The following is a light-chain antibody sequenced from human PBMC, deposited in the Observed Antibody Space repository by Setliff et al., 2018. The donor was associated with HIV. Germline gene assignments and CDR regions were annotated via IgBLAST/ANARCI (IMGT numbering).Light chain of an antibody. J-gene: IGLJ2*01. Sequence: QSALAQPRSVSGSPGQSVTISCTGTSSDVGGYNYVSWYQQHPGKAPKLMIYDVSKRPSGVPDRFSGSKSGNTASLTISGLQAEDEADYYCCSYAGSYTPVVFGGGTKVTV. CDR3: CSYAGSYTPVV. CDR2: DVS. CDR1: SSDVGGYNY. V-gene: IGLV2-11*01.